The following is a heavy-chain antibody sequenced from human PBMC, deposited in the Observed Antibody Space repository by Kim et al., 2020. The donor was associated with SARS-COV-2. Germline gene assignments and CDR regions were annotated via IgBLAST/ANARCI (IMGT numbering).Heavy chain of an antibody. V-gene: IGHV3-30*04. Sequence: GGSLRLSCAASGFTFSSYAMHWVRQAPGKGLEWVAVISYDGSNKYYADSVKGRFTISRDNSKNTLYLQMNSLRAEDTAVYYCARGEDFDHKGDYYYYGMDVWGQGTTVTVSS. J-gene: IGHJ6*02. CDR2: ISYDGSNK. CDR3: ARGEDFDHKGDYYYYGMDV. CDR1: GFTFSSYA. D-gene: IGHD3-9*01.